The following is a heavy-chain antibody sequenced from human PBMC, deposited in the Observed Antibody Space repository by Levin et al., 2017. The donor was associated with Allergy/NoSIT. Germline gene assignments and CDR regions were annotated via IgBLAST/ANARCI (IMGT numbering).Heavy chain of an antibody. J-gene: IGHJ4*02. CDR3: ARGQRGKVES. CDR2: SNPNRGGT. D-gene: IGHD5-24*01. CDR1: GDTFTGYF. Sequence: EASVKVSCKASGDTFTGYFIHWVRQAPGQGLEWMGWSNPNRGGTNYAQKFQGRATITRDTSISTAYMELSRLRSDDTAVYYCARGQRGKVESWGQGTLITVSS. V-gene: IGHV1-2*02.